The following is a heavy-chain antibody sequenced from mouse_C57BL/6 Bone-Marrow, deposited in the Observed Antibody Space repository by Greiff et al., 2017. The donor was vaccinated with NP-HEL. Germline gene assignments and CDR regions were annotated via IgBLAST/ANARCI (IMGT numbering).Heavy chain of an antibody. CDR2: IDPSDSYT. CDR1: GYTFTSYW. Sequence: QVHVKQPGAELVRPGTSVKLSCKASGYTFTSYWMHWVKQRPGQGLEWIGVIDPSDSYTNYNQKFKGKATLTVDTSSSTAYMQLSSLTSEDSAVYYCARRLCQRGGFAYWGQGTLVTVSA. CDR3: ARRLCQRGGFAY. D-gene: IGHD1-1*02. V-gene: IGHV1-59*01. J-gene: IGHJ3*01.